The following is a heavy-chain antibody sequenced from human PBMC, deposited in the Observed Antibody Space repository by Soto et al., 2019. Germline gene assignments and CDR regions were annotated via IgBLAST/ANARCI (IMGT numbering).Heavy chain of an antibody. CDR2: ISSSSRAI. CDR1: GFTFSTYN. V-gene: IGHV3-48*02. J-gene: IGHJ4*02. D-gene: IGHD2-21*02. CDR3: ARVPLTCGGDCYIADY. Sequence: GGSLRLSCAASGFTFSTYNMNWVRQAPGKGLEWVSYISSSSRAIYYADSVKGRFTISRDNAKNSLYLQMNSLRDEDTAVYYCARVPLTCGGDCYIADYWGQGTLVTVSS.